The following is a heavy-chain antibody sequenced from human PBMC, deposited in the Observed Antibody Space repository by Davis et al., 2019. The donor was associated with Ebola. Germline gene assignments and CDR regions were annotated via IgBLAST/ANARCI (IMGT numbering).Heavy chain of an antibody. J-gene: IGHJ4*02. CDR2: ISNNSSYT. CDR3: VRESPVMVLMGSLRWNYFDL. V-gene: IGHV3-21*01. D-gene: IGHD2-8*01. CDR1: GFAFSSYS. Sequence: PGGSLRLSCEASGFAFSSYSLNWVRQAPGKGLEWVSYISNNSSYTKYADSVKGRFTVARDNAKGSLFLQMKSLRVDDTALYFCVRESPVMVLMGSLRWNYFDLWGQGRQVTVSS.